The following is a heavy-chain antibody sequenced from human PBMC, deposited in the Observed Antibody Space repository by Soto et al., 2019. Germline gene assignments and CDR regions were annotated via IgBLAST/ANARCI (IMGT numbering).Heavy chain of an antibody. CDR1: GGTFSSYA. J-gene: IGHJ1*01. Sequence: QVQLVQSGAEVKKPGSSVKVSCKASGGTFSSYAISWVRQAPGQGLEWMGGIIPIFGTANYAQKFQGRVTITADESTSTAYMELSSLRSEDTAVYYCARDEDTAMDDQGARIEFQHWGQGTLVTVSS. CDR3: ARDEDTAMDDQGARIEFQH. CDR2: IIPIFGTA. D-gene: IGHD5-18*01. V-gene: IGHV1-69*01.